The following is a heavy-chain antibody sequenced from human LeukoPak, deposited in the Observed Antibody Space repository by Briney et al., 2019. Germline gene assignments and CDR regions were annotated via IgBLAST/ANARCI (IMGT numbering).Heavy chain of an antibody. Sequence: SETLSLTCTVSGYSISSGCYWGWIRQPPGKGLEWIGSIYHSGSTYYNPSLKSRVTISVDTSKNQFSLKLSSVTAADTAVYYCARDVNLDGSGSYPCGWFDPWGQGTLVTVSS. D-gene: IGHD3-10*01. CDR1: GYSISSGCY. CDR2: IYHSGST. J-gene: IGHJ5*02. CDR3: ARDVNLDGSGSYPCGWFDP. V-gene: IGHV4-38-2*02.